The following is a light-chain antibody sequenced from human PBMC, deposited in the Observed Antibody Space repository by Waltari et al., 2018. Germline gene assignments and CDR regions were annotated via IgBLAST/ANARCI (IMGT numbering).Light chain of an antibody. CDR3: QQYDNCPAT. J-gene: IGKJ4*01. V-gene: IGKV1-33*01. CDR1: QDISNY. CDR2: DAS. Sequence: DIQMTQSPTSLSASVGDRVTITCQASQDISNYLNWYQQKPGKAPKLLIYDASNLERGVPSTFTGSGSGTDFTFTIISLKPEDIATYYCQQYDNCPATFGGGTKVEIK.